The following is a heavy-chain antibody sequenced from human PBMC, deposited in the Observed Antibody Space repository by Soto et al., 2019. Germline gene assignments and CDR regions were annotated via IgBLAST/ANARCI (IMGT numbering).Heavy chain of an antibody. CDR2: INTSNGKT. D-gene: IGHD3-10*01. CDR1: RYTFTYYA. Sequence: ASVKVSCQTSRYTFTYYALHWVRQAPGQGLERIGWINTSNGKTRYSQNFQSRVTITRDTSVSTDYMGLSSLGSEDSSVYYVARDRSVLWFGVAAFDIWGQGTMVTVSS. V-gene: IGHV1-3*04. CDR3: ARDRSVLWFGVAAFDI. J-gene: IGHJ3*02.